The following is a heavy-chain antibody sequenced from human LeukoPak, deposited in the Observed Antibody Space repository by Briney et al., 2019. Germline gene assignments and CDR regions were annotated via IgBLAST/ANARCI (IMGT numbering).Heavy chain of an antibody. CDR2: INPDGSGT. J-gene: IGHJ4*02. CDR3: ASSPNTVATTDY. Sequence: PGGSLRLSCAASGLTFSNFWMHWVRQTPEKGLVWVSRINPDGSGTIYADSVKGRFTISRDNAKNTLYLQMNSLIVEDTAVYYCASSPNTVATTDYWGQGTLVTVSS. CDR1: GLTFSNFW. V-gene: IGHV3-74*01. D-gene: IGHD4-17*01.